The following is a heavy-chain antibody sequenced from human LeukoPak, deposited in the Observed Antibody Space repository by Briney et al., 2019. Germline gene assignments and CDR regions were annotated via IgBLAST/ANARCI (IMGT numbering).Heavy chain of an antibody. CDR2: IYHSGST. D-gene: IGHD2-2*01. J-gene: IGHJ4*02. Sequence: KPSETLSLTCAVSGYSISSGYYWGWIRQPPGKGLEWSGSIYHSGSTYYNPSLKSRVTISVDTSKNQFSLKLSSVTAADTAVYYCARTRREYQLLSFDYWGQGTLVTVSS. V-gene: IGHV4-38-2*01. CDR3: ARTRREYQLLSFDY. CDR1: GYSISSGYY.